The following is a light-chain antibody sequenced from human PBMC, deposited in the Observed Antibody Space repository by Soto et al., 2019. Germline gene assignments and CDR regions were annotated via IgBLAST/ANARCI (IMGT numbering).Light chain of an antibody. Sequence: QSALTQPRSVSGSPGQSVTISCTGTNSDVGGYNYVSWYQQHPGKVPKLIIYDVIKRPSGVPDRFSGSKSGNTASLTISGLQAEDDADYYCFSYADSNTVAVFGTGTTLTVL. J-gene: IGLJ1*01. CDR2: DVI. CDR3: FSYADSNTVAV. CDR1: NSDVGGYNY. V-gene: IGLV2-11*01.